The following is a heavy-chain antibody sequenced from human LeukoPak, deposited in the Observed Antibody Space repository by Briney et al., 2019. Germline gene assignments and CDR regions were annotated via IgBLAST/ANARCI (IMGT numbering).Heavy chain of an antibody. V-gene: IGHV4-59*01. D-gene: IGHD3-9*01. CDR3: ASFYDILTGIDY. Sequence: SETLSLTCTVSGGSTSSYYWSWIRQPPGKGLEWIGYIYYSGSTNYNPSLKSRVTISVDTSKNQFSLKLSSVTAADTAVYYCASFYDILTGIDYWGQGTLVTVSS. CDR2: IYYSGST. J-gene: IGHJ4*02. CDR1: GGSTSSYY.